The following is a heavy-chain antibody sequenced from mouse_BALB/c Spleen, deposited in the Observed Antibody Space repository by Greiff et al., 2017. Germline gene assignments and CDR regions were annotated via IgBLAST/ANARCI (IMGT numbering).Heavy chain of an antibody. CDR1: GFSLTGYG. D-gene: IGHD2-3*01. Sequence: VKLVESGPGLVAPSQSLSITCTVSGFSLTGYGVNWVRQPPGKGLEWLGMIWGDGSTDYNSALKSRLSISKDKSKSQVFLKMNSLQTDDTDRYYCARESDGYYRVLSYWGQGTLVTVSA. V-gene: IGHV2-6-7*01. CDR3: ARESDGYYRVLSY. J-gene: IGHJ3*01. CDR2: IWGDGST.